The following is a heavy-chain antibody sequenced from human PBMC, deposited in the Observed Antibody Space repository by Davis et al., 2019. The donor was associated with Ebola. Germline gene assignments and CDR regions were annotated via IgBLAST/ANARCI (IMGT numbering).Heavy chain of an antibody. D-gene: IGHD3-22*01. CDR2: INAGNGNT. J-gene: IGHJ6*02. CDR3: ARDGRRITMIVVASYGMDV. V-gene: IGHV1-3*01. CDR1: GYTFTSYA. Sequence: ASVKVSCKASGYTFTSYAMHWVRQAPGQRLEWMGWINAGNGNTKYSQKFQGRVTITRDTSASTAYMELSSLISEDTAVYYCARDGRRITMIVVASYGMDVWGQGTTVTVSS.